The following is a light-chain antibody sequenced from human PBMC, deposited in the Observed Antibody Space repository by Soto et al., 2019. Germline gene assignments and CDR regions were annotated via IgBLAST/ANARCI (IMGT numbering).Light chain of an antibody. CDR2: GAS. Sequence: EMVLTQSPGTLSLSPGERATLSCRASQTVGNNYLDWYQQKPAQAPRLLIYGASSRATVIPDRFSGSGSGTAFTLTISRLEPEDFAAYYCRQSATSPPTFGQGTKVEIK. V-gene: IGKV3-20*01. CDR3: RQSATSPPT. CDR1: QTVGNNY. J-gene: IGKJ1*01.